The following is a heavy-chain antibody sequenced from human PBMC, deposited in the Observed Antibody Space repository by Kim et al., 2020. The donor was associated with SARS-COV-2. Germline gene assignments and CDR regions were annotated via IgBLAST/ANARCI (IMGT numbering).Heavy chain of an antibody. CDR3: ARGFGEGATHLFGY. D-gene: IGHD3-10*01. CDR1: GFTFSDYY. V-gene: IGHV3-11*06. J-gene: IGHJ4*02. Sequence: GGSLRLSCAASGFTFSDYYMSWIRQAPGKGLEWVSYISSSSSYTNYADSVKGRFTISRDNAKNSLYLQMNSLRAEDTAVYYCARGFGEGATHLFGYWGQGTLVTVSS. CDR2: ISSSSSYT.